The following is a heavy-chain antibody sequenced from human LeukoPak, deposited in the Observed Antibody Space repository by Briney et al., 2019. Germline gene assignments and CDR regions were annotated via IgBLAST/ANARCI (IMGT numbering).Heavy chain of an antibody. D-gene: IGHD4-17*01. Sequence: PSETLPLTCAVYGGSFSGYYWSWIRQPPGKGLEWIGEINHSGSTNYNPSLKSRVTISVDTSKNQFSLKLSSVTAADTAVYYCARVHVSDYACDYWGQGTLVTVSS. CDR3: ARVHVSDYACDY. CDR2: INHSGST. J-gene: IGHJ4*02. CDR1: GGSFSGYY. V-gene: IGHV4-34*01.